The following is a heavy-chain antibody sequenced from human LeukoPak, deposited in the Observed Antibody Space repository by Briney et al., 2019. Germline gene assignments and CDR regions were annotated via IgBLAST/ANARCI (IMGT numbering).Heavy chain of an antibody. D-gene: IGHD6-13*01. CDR1: GFTFSSYA. V-gene: IGHV3-30-3*01. CDR2: ISYDGSNK. Sequence: GGSLRLSCAASGFTFSSYATHWVRQAPGKGLEWVAVISYDGSNKYYADSVKGRFTISRDNSKNTLYLQMNSLRAEDTAVYYCARDRRPYSSSWSAMDYRGQGTLVTVSS. J-gene: IGHJ4*02. CDR3: ARDRRPYSSSWSAMDY.